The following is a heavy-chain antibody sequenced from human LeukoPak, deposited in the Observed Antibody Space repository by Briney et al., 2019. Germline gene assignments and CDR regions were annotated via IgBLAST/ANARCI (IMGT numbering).Heavy chain of an antibody. CDR2: ISSDGSST. Sequence: GGSLRLSCAASGFTFSSHWMHWVRQGPGKGLVCVTRISSDGSSTSYADSVKGRFTISRDNAKNTLYLQMSSLRAEDTAMYYCARISLSGWVNDHWGQGTLVTVSS. V-gene: IGHV3-74*01. CDR1: GFTFSSHW. D-gene: IGHD6-19*01. CDR3: ARISLSGWVNDH. J-gene: IGHJ4*02.